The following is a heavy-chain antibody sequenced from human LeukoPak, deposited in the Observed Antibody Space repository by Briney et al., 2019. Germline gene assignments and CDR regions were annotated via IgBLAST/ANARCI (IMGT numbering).Heavy chain of an antibody. Sequence: GASVKVSCKASGYTFTSYYMHWVRQAPGQGLEWMGIINPSGGSTSYAQKFQGRVTMTRDTSTSTVYMELSSLRSEDTAVYYCARDECNLEVRGVPSCMDVWGQGTTVTVSS. D-gene: IGHD3-10*01. J-gene: IGHJ6*02. V-gene: IGHV1-46*01. CDR2: INPSGGST. CDR1: GYTFTSYY. CDR3: ARDECNLEVRGVPSCMDV.